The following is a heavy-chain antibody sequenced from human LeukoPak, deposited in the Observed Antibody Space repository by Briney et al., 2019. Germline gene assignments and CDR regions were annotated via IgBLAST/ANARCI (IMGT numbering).Heavy chain of an antibody. V-gene: IGHV4-59*01. Sequence: SETLSLTCTVSGGSISSYYWSWIRQPPGKGLEWIGYIYYSGSTNYNPSLKSRVTISVDTSKNQFSLKLSSVTAADTAVYYCARVDGYSYGYNYWGQGTLVTVSS. CDR1: GGSISSYY. CDR3: ARVDGYSYGYNY. J-gene: IGHJ4*02. D-gene: IGHD5-18*01. CDR2: IYYSGST.